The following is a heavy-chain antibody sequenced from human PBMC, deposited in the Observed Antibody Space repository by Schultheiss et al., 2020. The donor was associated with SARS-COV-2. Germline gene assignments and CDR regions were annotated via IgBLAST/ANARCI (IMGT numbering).Heavy chain of an antibody. D-gene: IGHD3-16*01. CDR2: IQRRTDGATT. Sequence: GESLKISCATSGFTFSNAWLSWVRQAPGKGLEWVGRIQRRTDGATTNYGERVRGRFTISRDDSKNTQYLHMNNLRAEDTAVYYCTADVWESTRYNHDYWGQGTPVTVSS. CDR3: TADVWESTRYNHDY. J-gene: IGHJ4*02. CDR1: GFTFSNAW. V-gene: IGHV3-15*01.